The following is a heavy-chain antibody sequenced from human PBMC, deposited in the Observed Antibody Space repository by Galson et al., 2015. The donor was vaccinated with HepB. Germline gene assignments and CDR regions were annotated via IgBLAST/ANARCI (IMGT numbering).Heavy chain of an antibody. V-gene: IGHV1-2*02. J-gene: IGHJ3*02. D-gene: IGHD3-9*01. CDR2: VNPKSGVS. Sequence: SVKVSCKASGYILTANYIHWVRQAPGQGLEWIGWVNPKSGVSRYGQNFQGRVGMTRDTSNTTASMEVSGLRFDDTAVYYCARGLGPADPFDIWGQGTMVTVS. CDR1: GYILTANY. CDR3: ARGLGPADPFDI.